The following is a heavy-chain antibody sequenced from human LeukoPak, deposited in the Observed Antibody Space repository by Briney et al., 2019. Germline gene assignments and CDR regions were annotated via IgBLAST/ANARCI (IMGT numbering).Heavy chain of an antibody. V-gene: IGHV4-39*07. CDR1: GGSISSSSYY. J-gene: IGHJ3*02. CDR3: AREIVFSSSCSAFDI. D-gene: IGHD6-6*01. CDR2: IYYSGST. Sequence: PSESLSLTRTVSGGSISSSSYYWGWIRQPPGKGLEWIGSIYYSGSTYYNPSLKSRVTIAVETSKNQFSLKLSSVTAADTAVYYCAREIVFSSSCSAFDIWGQGTMVTVSS.